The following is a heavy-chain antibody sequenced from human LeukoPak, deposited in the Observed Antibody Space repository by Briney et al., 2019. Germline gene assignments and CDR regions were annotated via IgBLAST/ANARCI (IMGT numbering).Heavy chain of an antibody. J-gene: IGHJ4*02. D-gene: IGHD3-3*01. CDR2: IYPGDSDT. CDR1: GYSFTTYW. V-gene: IGHV5-51*01. CDR3: ARLPCLEWLPLDY. Sequence: LGESPKISCKASGYSFTTYWIGWVRQMPGKGLEWMGIIYPGDSDTRYSPSFQGQVTISADKSISTAYLQWSSLKASDTAMYYCARLPCLEWLPLDYWGQGTLVTVSS.